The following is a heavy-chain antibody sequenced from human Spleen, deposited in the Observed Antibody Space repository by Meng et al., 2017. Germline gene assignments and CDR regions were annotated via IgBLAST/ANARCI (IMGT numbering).Heavy chain of an antibody. D-gene: IGHD6-13*01. CDR2: MVPKSDST. CDR1: GHILAACC. V-gene: IGHV1-2*02. J-gene: IGHJ4*02. CDR3: ARDEDIAAATYLLGDF. Sequence: AGRVLQSAGSSVTPTAKAAGHILAACCFRGGSQAPGERDEGMGGMVPKSDSTHYEQTFQGRVTMTRDTSISKAYLELSGVRAADTAVYYCARDEDIAAATYLLGDFWGQGTLVTVSS.